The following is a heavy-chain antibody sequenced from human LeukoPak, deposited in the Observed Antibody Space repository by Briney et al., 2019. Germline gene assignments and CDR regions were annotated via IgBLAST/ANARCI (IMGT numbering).Heavy chain of an antibody. CDR1: GFTFSSYA. V-gene: IGHV3-23*01. J-gene: IGHJ4*02. CDR2: ICGSGVST. D-gene: IGHD6-19*01. Sequence: GGTLRLSCAASGFTFSSYAMSWVRQAPGKGLEWVSGICGSGVSTYYADSVKGRFTISRDNSKNTLYLQMNSLRAEDTAVYYCAKERSGWSDYWGQGTLATVSS. CDR3: AKERSGWSDY.